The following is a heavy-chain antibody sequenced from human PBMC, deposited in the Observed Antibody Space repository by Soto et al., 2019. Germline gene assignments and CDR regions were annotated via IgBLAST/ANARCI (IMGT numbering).Heavy chain of an antibody. D-gene: IGHD3-3*01. Sequence: GGSLRLSCAASGFTFSSYSMNWVRQAPGKGLEWISYISSSSSTIYYADSVKGRFTISRDNAKNSLYLQMNSLRAEDTAVYYCARSHYDFWSGYYPGYYYYYMDVWGKGTTVTVSS. CDR1: GFTFSSYS. CDR2: ISSSSSTI. CDR3: ARSHYDFWSGYYPGYYYYYMDV. J-gene: IGHJ6*03. V-gene: IGHV3-48*01.